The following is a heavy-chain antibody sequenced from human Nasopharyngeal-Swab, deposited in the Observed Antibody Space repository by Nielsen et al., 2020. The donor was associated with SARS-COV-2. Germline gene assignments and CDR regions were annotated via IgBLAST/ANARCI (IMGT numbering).Heavy chain of an antibody. Sequence: GESLKISCAASGFTFSDFAMHWVRQAPGKGLEWVAVTSYDGSSKYDADSVRGRFTVSRDNSINTLYLQMSSLKIEDTAVYYCARAYTNNGWGHFDHWGQGTLVTVSS. CDR2: TSYDGSSK. CDR1: GFTFSDFA. V-gene: IGHV3-30-3*01. J-gene: IGHJ4*02. D-gene: IGHD6-19*01. CDR3: ARAYTNNGWGHFDH.